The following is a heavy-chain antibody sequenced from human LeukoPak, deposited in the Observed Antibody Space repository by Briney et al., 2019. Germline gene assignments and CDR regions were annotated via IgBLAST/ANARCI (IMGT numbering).Heavy chain of an antibody. V-gene: IGHV3-30*02. CDR1: EFTFSSYG. J-gene: IGHJ6*03. CDR2: IRYDGSNK. Sequence: GGSLRLSCAAPEFTFSSYGMHWVRQAPGKGLEWVAFIRYDGSNKYFADSVKGRFTISRDNSKNTLYLQMNSLRAEDTAVYYCARADMDVWGKGTTVTISS. CDR3: ARADMDV.